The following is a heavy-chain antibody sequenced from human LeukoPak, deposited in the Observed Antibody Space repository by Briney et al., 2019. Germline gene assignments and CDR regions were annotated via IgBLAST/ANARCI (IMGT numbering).Heavy chain of an antibody. J-gene: IGHJ4*02. D-gene: IGHD6-19*01. Sequence: GGSLRLSCAASGFTFSSYWMSWVRQAPGKGLEWVANIKQDGSEKYYVDSVKGRFTISRDNAKNSLYLQMNSLRAEDTAVYYCARDKAVAGTKGDYWGQGTLVTVSS. CDR3: ARDKAVAGTKGDY. CDR2: IKQDGSEK. CDR1: GFTFSSYW. V-gene: IGHV3-7*01.